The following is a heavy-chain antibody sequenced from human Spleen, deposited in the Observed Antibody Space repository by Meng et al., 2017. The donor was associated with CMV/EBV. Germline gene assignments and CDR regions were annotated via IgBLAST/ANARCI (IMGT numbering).Heavy chain of an antibody. D-gene: IGHD1-26*01. CDR3: ARGPNEWELDPFDY. CDR1: GYSFTSYG. V-gene: IGHV1-18*01. CDR2: ISAYNGNT. Sequence: SGYSFTSYGVSWVRQAPGQGLEWMGWISAYNGNTNYAQKLQGRVTMTTDTSTSTVYMELRSLRSDDTAVYYCARGPNEWELDPFDYWGQGTLVTVSS. J-gene: IGHJ4*02.